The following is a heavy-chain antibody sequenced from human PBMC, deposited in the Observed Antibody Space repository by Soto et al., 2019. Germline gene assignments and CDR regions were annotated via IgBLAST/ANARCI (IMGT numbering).Heavy chain of an antibody. Sequence: QVQLQESGPGLVKPSQTLSLTCTVSGGSISSGDYYWSWIRQPPGKGLEWIGYIYYSGSTYYNPSLKLQVTISVDTSKTPFSLKLSSVTAADTAVYYCASHDYAHYGIDVWGQGTTVTVSS. V-gene: IGHV4-30-4*01. CDR3: ASHDYAHYGIDV. J-gene: IGHJ6*02. CDR1: GGSISSGDYY. CDR2: IYYSGST. D-gene: IGHD4-17*01.